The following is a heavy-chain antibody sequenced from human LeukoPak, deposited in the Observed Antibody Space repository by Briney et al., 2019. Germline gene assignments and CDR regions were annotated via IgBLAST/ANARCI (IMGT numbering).Heavy chain of an antibody. V-gene: IGHV4-61*02. Sequence: KASLTLSLTCTVTGGSISSGSYYWSWIRQPAGKGLEWIGRIYTSGSTNYNPSLKSRVTISVDTSKNQFSLKLSSVTAADTAVYYCARDLGSCWLAEADAFDIWGQGTMVTVSS. D-gene: IGHD6-19*01. CDR3: ARDLGSCWLAEADAFDI. CDR1: GGSISSGSYY. CDR2: IYTSGST. J-gene: IGHJ3*02.